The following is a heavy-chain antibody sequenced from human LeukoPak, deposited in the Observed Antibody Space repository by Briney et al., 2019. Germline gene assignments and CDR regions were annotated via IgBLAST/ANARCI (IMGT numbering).Heavy chain of an antibody. CDR1: GYTFTGYY. V-gene: IGHV1-2*02. CDR2: INPSSGGT. Sequence: ASVKVSCKASGYTFTGYYMHWVRQAPGQGLEWMGWINPSSGGTNYAQKFQGRVTMTRDTSISTAYMELSRLRSDDTAVYYCARDVGATLDAFDIWGQGTMVTVSS. CDR3: ARDVGATLDAFDI. D-gene: IGHD1-26*01. J-gene: IGHJ3*02.